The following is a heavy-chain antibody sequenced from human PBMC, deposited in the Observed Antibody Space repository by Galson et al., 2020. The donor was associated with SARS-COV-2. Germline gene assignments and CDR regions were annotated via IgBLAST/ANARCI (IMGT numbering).Heavy chain of an antibody. CDR1: GFTFSSYG. V-gene: IGHV3-30*18. J-gene: IGHJ2*01. CDR3: AKSRGGYWYFDV. D-gene: IGHD3-16*01. CDR2: ISYDGNNK. Sequence: GGSLRLSCAASGFTFSSYGMHWVRQAPGKGLEWVAVISYDGNNKYYADSVKGLFTLSRDNSKNTLYLQMNSLRAEDTAVYYCAKSRGGYWYFDVWGRGTLVTVSS.